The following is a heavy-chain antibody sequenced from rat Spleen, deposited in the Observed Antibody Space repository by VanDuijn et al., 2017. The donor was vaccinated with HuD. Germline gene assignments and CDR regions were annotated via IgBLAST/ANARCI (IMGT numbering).Heavy chain of an antibody. CDR2: INYDSDST. J-gene: IGHJ2*01. Sequence: EVQLVESGGGLVQPGRSLKLSCAASGFTFSNYGMAWVRQAPTKGLEWVATINYDSDSTYYRNSVKGRFTISRDNAKSGLYLQMDSLRSEDTATYYCTTDHSGEHYWGQGVMVTVSS. V-gene: IGHV5-20*01. CDR1: GFTFSNYG. CDR3: TTDHSGEHY. D-gene: IGHD1-1*01.